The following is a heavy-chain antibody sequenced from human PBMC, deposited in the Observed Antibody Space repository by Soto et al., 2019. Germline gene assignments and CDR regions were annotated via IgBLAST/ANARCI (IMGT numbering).Heavy chain of an antibody. CDR3: EREAGYSSSTSCYRRAFDT. CDR2: INTDGATS. J-gene: IGHJ3*02. Sequence: EVQLVESGGDLVQPGGSLRLSCAASGFTFTGHWMHWVRQVPGKGLEWVSRINTDGATSAYADSVKGRFTISRDNAKNTLYVQINALRAEDTAVYYCEREAGYSSSTSCYRRAFDTWGQGTTVTVSS. D-gene: IGHD2-2*01. V-gene: IGHV3-74*03. CDR1: GFTFTGHW.